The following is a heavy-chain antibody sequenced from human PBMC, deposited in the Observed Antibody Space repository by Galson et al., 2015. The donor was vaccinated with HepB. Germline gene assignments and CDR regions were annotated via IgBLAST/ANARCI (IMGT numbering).Heavy chain of an antibody. Sequence: CKASGYTFTSYGISWVRQAPGQGLAWMGWISGYNGNTNYVEKYQGRVIMTTDTSTSTAYMELRSLRSDDTAVYYCARAYSRVAVAGTGNWFDPWGQGTLVTVSS. D-gene: IGHD6-19*01. CDR2: ISGYNGNT. V-gene: IGHV1-18*01. CDR3: ARAYSRVAVAGTGNWFDP. J-gene: IGHJ5*02. CDR1: GYTFTSYG.